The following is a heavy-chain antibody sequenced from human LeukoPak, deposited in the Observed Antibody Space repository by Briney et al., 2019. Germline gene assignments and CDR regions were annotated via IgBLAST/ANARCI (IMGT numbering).Heavy chain of an antibody. D-gene: IGHD6-6*01. V-gene: IGHV3-21*01. CDR2: ISSSSSYI. Sequence: GGSLRLSCAASGFTFSSYSMNWVRQAPGKGLEWVSSISSSSSYIYYADSVKGRFTISRDNAKNSLYLQMNSLRAEDTAVYYCARDFYSTSESTFDYWGQGALVTVSS. J-gene: IGHJ4*02. CDR1: GFTFSSYS. CDR3: ARDFYSTSESTFDY.